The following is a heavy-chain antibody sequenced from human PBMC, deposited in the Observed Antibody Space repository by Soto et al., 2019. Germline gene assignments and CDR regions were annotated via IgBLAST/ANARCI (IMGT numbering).Heavy chain of an antibody. V-gene: IGHV5-51*01. CDR1: GYRFTSFW. Sequence: PGESLKISCKASGYRFTSFWIGWVRQMPGKGLEWLGIIYPGDSDIRYSPSFQGQVTISSDKSISTAYLQLSSLKASDTAICYCGRKTGTIPPVNWFGSRGQGNVVTVSS. CDR3: GRKTGTIPPVNWFGS. J-gene: IGHJ5*01. CDR2: IYPGDSDI. D-gene: IGHD4-17*01.